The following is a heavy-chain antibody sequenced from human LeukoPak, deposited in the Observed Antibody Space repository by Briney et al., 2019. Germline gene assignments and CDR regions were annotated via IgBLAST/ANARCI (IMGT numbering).Heavy chain of an antibody. V-gene: IGHV3-23*01. J-gene: IGHJ4*02. Sequence: GGSLRLSCAASGFTFSSYAMSWVRQAPGKGLEWVSAISSSGSSTYYADSVKGRFTISRDNSKNTLYLQMNSLTAEDTAVYYCAGFHWLEQYFDLWRQGTLVPVPS. CDR3: AGFHWLEQYFDL. D-gene: IGHD1-1*01. CDR1: GFTFSSYA. CDR2: ISSSGSST.